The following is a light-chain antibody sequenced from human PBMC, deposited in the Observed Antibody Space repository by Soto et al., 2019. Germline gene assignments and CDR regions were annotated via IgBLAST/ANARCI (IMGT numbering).Light chain of an antibody. CDR3: QQQASSPET. J-gene: IGKJ1*01. V-gene: IGKV3-15*01. Sequence: EIVMTQSPATLSVSPGERATLSCRASQSVSSNLAWYQQKPGQAPRLLTYGASTRATGIPARFSGSGSGTDFTLTISRLEPEDFAFYNFQQQASSPETSGTGTKVDLK. CDR2: GAS. CDR1: QSVSSN.